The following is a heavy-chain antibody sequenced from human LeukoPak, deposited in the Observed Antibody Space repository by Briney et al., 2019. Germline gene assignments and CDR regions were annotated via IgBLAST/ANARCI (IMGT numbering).Heavy chain of an antibody. CDR3: ARTPEGPYYYMDV. J-gene: IGHJ6*03. CDR1: GYTFIGYY. CDR2: INLNSGGT. D-gene: IGHD2-15*01. V-gene: IGHV1-2*02. Sequence: GASVKVSCKASGYTFIGYYIHWVRQAPGQGLEWMGWINLNSGGTNYAQKFQGRVAMTRDTSISTAYMELSRLRSDDTAVYYCARTPEGPYYYMDVWGKGTTVTISS.